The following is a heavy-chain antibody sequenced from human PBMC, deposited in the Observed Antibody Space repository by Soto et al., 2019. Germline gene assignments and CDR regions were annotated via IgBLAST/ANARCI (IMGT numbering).Heavy chain of an antibody. V-gene: IGHV4-4*02. Sequence: QLQLQESGPRLVKPSGTLSLTCAVSGDSISSANWWNWVRQPPGKGLEWIGGIYHSGSTNYNPSLKSRVTMSVDKSKNQLSLKLTSVTAADTAVYYCARYIAAGGRNYYGMDVWGQGTTVTVSS. CDR1: GDSISSANW. D-gene: IGHD6-13*01. J-gene: IGHJ6*02. CDR2: IYHSGST. CDR3: ARYIAAGGRNYYGMDV.